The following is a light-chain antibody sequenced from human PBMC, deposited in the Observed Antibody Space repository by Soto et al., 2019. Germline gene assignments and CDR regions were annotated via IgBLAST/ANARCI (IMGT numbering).Light chain of an antibody. CDR1: SSDVGGYNY. V-gene: IGLV2-14*01. J-gene: IGLJ1*01. CDR3: SSYTSSSTPYV. CDR2: EVS. Sequence: QSVLTQPASVSASPGQSITISCTGTSSDVGGYNYVSWYQQHPGKAPKLMIYEVSNRPSGVSNRFSGSKSDNMASLTISGLQAEDEADYYCSSYTSSSTPYVFGTGTKVTVL.